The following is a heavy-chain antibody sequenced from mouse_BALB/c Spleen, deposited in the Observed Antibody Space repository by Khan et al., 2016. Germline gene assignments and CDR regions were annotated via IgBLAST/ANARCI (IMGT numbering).Heavy chain of an antibody. V-gene: IGHV14-3*02. J-gene: IGHJ3*01. Sequence: VQLKESGAELVKPGASVKLSCTASGFNIKDTYMHWVTQRPEQGLEWIGRIDPANGNTKNDPKFQGKATITADTSSNTVYLHLSSLTSEDTAGYYCARGGNYVELVNWGQGTLVTVSA. CDR1: GFNIKDTY. D-gene: IGHD2-1*01. CDR3: ARGGNYVELVN. CDR2: IDPANGNT.